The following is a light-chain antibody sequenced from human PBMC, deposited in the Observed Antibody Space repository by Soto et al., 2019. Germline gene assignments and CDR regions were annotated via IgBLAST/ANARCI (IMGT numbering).Light chain of an antibody. V-gene: IGLV2-8*01. Sequence: QSVLTQPPSASGSPGQSVTISCTGTSSDIGGYNYVSWYQQHPGKAPKLIIYDVSKRPSRVPDRFSGSKSGNTASLTVSGLQAEDEADYYCTSYAGNNNYIFGTGTKLTVL. CDR2: DVS. CDR3: TSYAGNNNYI. J-gene: IGLJ1*01. CDR1: SSDIGGYNY.